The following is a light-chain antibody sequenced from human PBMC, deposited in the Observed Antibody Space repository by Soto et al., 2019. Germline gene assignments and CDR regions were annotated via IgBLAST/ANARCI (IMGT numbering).Light chain of an antibody. CDR2: MND. Sequence: QAGLTQPPSASGNPGQRLTISCSGSTSNILRNYVYFYRQLPGTAPRLLISMNDQRPSGVPDRFSGSKSGTSASLAISGLRSEDEADYYCASWDDSLSGYVFGTGTKVTVL. J-gene: IGLJ1*01. V-gene: IGLV1-47*01. CDR1: TSNILRNY. CDR3: ASWDDSLSGYV.